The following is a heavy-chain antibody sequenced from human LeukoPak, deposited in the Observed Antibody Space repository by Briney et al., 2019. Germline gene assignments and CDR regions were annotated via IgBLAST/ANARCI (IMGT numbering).Heavy chain of an antibody. J-gene: IGHJ4*02. CDR1: GYTFTSYD. V-gene: IGHV1-8*01. Sequence: GASVKVSCKASGYTFTSYDINWVRQATGQGLEWMGWMNPNSGNTGYAQKFQGRVTMTRNTSISAAYMELSSLRSEDTAVYYCARAVTMVRGANCRALGYWGQGTLVTVSS. D-gene: IGHD3-10*01. CDR2: MNPNSGNT. CDR3: ARAVTMVRGANCRALGY.